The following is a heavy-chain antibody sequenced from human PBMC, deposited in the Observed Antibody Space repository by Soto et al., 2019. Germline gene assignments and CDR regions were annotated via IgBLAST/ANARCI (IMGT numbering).Heavy chain of an antibody. CDR1: GYSFTSYW. D-gene: IGHD3-10*01. CDR2: IYPGDSDT. Sequence: GESLKISCKGSGYSFTSYWIGWVRQMPGKGLEWMGIIYPGDSDTRYSPSFQGQVTISADKSICTAYLQWSSLKASDTAMYYCARHVLPYGSGSYYDYWGQGTLVTVSS. CDR3: ARHVLPYGSGSYYDY. V-gene: IGHV5-51*01. J-gene: IGHJ4*02.